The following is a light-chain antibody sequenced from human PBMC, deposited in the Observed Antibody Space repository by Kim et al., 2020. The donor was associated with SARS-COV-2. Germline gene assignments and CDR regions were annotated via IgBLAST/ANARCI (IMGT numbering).Light chain of an antibody. CDR3: QQYNNWPRT. CDR2: DAS. J-gene: IGKJ1*01. V-gene: IGKV3-15*01. Sequence: VSPGERATLSCSASQTVNDNLAWYQQKPGQAPRLLIYDASTRATAIPARFSSSGSGTEFTLTISRLQSEDFAVYYCQQYNNWPRTFGRGTKVDIK. CDR1: QTVNDN.